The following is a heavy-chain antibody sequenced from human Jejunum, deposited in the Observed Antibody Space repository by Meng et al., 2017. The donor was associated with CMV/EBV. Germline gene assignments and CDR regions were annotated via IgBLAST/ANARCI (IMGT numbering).Heavy chain of an antibody. D-gene: IGHD2-2*01. Sequence: SGFTFSSYGMHWVRQAPGKGLEWVAVISHDGSKIYYADSVKGRFTISRDNSKNTLYLQMNSLRAEDTAVYYCAREGGYCSSISCPLFYWGQGTLVTVSS. CDR3: AREGGYCSSISCPLFY. CDR2: ISHDGSKI. J-gene: IGHJ4*02. CDR1: GFTFSSYG. V-gene: IGHV3-33*05.